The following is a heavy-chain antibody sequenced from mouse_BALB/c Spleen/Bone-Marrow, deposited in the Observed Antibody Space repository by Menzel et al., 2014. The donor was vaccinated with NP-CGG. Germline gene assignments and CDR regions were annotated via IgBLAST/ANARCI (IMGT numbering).Heavy chain of an antibody. J-gene: IGHJ2*01. V-gene: IGHV3-2*02. CDR3: ARDYDYDGDYFDY. D-gene: IGHD2-4*01. CDR1: GYSITSDYA. CDR2: ITYSGST. Sequence: EVHLVESGPGLVKPSQSLSLTCTVTGYSITSDYAWNWIRQFPGNKLEWMGYITYSGSTSYNPSLKSRISITRDTSKNQFFLQLNSVTTEDTATYYCARDYDYDGDYFDYWGQGTTLTVSS.